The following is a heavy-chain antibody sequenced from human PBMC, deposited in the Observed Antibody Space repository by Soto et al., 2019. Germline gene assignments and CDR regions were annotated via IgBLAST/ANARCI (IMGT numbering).Heavy chain of an antibody. J-gene: IGHJ4*02. CDR1: GFTFSSYG. V-gene: IGHV3-33*06. D-gene: IGHD3-22*01. CDR2: IWYDGSNK. Sequence: GGSLRLSCAASGFTFSSYGMHWVRQAPGKGLEWVAVIWYDGSNKYYADSVKGRFTISRDNSKNTLYLQMNSLRAEDTAVYYCAKERTSITMIVVVNYYFDYWGQGTLVTVSS. CDR3: AKERTSITMIVVVNYYFDY.